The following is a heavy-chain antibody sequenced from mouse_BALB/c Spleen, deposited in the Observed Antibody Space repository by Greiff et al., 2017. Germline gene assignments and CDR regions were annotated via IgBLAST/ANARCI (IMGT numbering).Heavy chain of an antibody. Sequence: EVKLQESGGGLVQPKGSLKLSCAASGFTFNTYAMNWVRQAPGKGLEWVARIRSKSNNYATYYADSVKDRFTISRDDSQSMLYLQMNNLKTEDTAMYYCVRPNDGYAMDYWGQGTSVTVSS. CDR2: IRSKSNNYAT. CDR1: GFTFNTYA. D-gene: IGHD2-12*01. J-gene: IGHJ4*01. CDR3: VRPNDGYAMDY. V-gene: IGHV10-1*02.